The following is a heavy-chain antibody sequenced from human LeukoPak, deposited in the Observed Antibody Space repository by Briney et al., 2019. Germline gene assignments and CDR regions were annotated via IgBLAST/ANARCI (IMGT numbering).Heavy chain of an antibody. CDR1: GGSISSYY. D-gene: IGHD4-17*01. V-gene: IGHV4-59*01. CDR3: ARVTTVTTCVGCRGMDV. J-gene: IGHJ6*04. CDR2: IYYSGST. Sequence: SETLSLTCTVSGGSISSYYWSWIRQPPGKGLEWIGYIYYSGSTNYNPSLKSRVTIAVDTSKNQFSLKLSSVTAADTAVYYCARVTTVTTCVGCRGMDVWGKGTTVTVSS.